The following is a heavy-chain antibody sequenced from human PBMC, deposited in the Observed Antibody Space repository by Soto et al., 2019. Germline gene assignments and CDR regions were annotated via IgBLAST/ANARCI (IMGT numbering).Heavy chain of an antibody. V-gene: IGHV4-61*01. CDR2: INYSGST. CDR3: ARDRGYSYGLDY. CDR1: GGSVSSGSYY. J-gene: IGHJ4*02. D-gene: IGHD5-18*01. Sequence: QVQLQESGPGLVKPSETLSLTCTVSGGSVSSGSYYWSWIRQPPGKGLEWIGYINYSGSTNYNPSLKSRVTISVDTSKNQFPLKLSSVTAADTAVYYCARDRGYSYGLDYWGQGTLVTVPS.